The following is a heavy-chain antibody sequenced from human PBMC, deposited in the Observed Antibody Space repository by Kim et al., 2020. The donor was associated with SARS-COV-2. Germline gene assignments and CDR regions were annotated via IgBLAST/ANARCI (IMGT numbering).Heavy chain of an antibody. D-gene: IGHD6-13*01. V-gene: IGHV4-4*02. CDR3: ASHIYSSSWYPYFDY. J-gene: IGHJ4*02. Sequence: PSLKSRVTISVDKSKNQFSLKLSSVTAADTAVYYCASHIYSSSWYPYFDYWGQGTLVTVSS.